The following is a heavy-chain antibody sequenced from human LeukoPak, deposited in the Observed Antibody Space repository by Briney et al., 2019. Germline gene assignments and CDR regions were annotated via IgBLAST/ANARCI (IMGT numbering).Heavy chain of an antibody. Sequence: PGGSLRLSCAASGFTFSSYSMNWVRQGPGKGLEWVSSISSSSSYIYYADSVKGRFTISRDNAKNSLYPQMNSLRAEDTAVYYCARGLRRIAGHHDAFDIWGQGTMVTVSS. CDR1: GFTFSSYS. D-gene: IGHD6-13*01. CDR2: ISSSSSYI. J-gene: IGHJ3*02. V-gene: IGHV3-21*01. CDR3: ARGLRRIAGHHDAFDI.